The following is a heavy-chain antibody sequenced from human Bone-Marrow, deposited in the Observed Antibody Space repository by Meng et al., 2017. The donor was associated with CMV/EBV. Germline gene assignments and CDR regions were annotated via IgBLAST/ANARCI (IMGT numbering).Heavy chain of an antibody. Sequence: SETLSLTCTVSGGSISSSSYYWSWIRQPPGKGLEWIGEINHSGSTNYNPSLKSRVTISVDTSKNQFSLKLSSVTAADTAVYYSARVSTARWRGAFDIWGQGTMVTVSS. CDR2: INHSGST. CDR3: ARVSTARWRGAFDI. V-gene: IGHV4-39*07. CDR1: GGSISSSSYY. D-gene: IGHD2-15*01. J-gene: IGHJ3*02.